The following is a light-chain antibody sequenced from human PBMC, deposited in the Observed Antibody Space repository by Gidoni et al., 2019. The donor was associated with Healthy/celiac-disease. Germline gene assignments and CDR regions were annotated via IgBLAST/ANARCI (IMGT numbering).Light chain of an antibody. V-gene: IGLV2-14*01. CDR3: SSYTSSSTPVV. Sequence: QSALTQPAYVSGSPGQSITISCTGTSSDVGGYNSVSWYQQHPGKAPKLMIDDVSNRPSGVSTRFSGSKSGNTASLTISGLQAEDEADYYCSSYTSSSTPVVFGGGTKLTVL. CDR2: DVS. J-gene: IGLJ2*01. CDR1: SSDVGGYNS.